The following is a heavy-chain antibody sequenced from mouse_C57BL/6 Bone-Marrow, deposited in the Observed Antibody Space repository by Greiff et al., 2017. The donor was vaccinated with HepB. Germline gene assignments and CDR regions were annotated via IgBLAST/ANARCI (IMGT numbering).Heavy chain of an antibody. V-gene: IGHV5-17*01. CDR2: ISSGSSTI. Sequence: EVKLVESGGGLVKPGGSLKLSCAASGFTFSDYGMHWVRQAPEKGLEWVAYISSGSSTIYYADTVKGRFTISRDNAKNTLFLQMTSLRSEDTAMYYCARMSGLWLRRGFAYWGQGTLVTVSA. D-gene: IGHD2-2*01. CDR1: GFTFSDYG. J-gene: IGHJ3*01. CDR3: ARMSGLWLRRGFAY.